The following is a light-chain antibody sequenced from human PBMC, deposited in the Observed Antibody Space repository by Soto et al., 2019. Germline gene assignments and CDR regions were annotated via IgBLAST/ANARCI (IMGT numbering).Light chain of an antibody. CDR3: AAWDDSLNAVV. CDR2: SNN. V-gene: IGLV1-44*01. Sequence: QAVVTQPPSASGTPGQRVTISCSGGSSNIGSNTVNWYQQLPGTAPNLLIYSNNQRPSGVPDRFSGSKSGTSASLAISGLQSEDEGDYYCAAWDDSLNAVVFGGGTKLTVL. J-gene: IGLJ2*01. CDR1: SSNIGSNT.